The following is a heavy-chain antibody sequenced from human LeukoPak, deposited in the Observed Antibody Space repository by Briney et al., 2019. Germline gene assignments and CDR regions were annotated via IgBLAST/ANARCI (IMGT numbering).Heavy chain of an antibody. J-gene: IGHJ4*02. CDR1: GYRFANYW. D-gene: IGHD2-2*01. Sequence: GESLKISCKGSGYRFANYWIGWVRQMPGKGLAWMGIIYPGDSDTRYSPSFQGQVTISADKSISTAFLQWNSLKASDTAMYYCVRTDYCSSTTCPPDYWGQGTLVTVSS. V-gene: IGHV5-51*01. CDR2: IYPGDSDT. CDR3: VRTDYCSSTTCPPDY.